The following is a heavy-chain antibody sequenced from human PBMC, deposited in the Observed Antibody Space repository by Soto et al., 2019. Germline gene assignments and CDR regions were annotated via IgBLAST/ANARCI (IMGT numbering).Heavy chain of an antibody. D-gene: IGHD2-15*01. CDR1: GYTLTELS. J-gene: IGHJ4*02. CDR3: ATVLLTYFDY. CDR2: FDPEDGET. Sequence: QVRLVQSGAGVKKPGASVKVSCKVSGYTLTELSMHWVRRAPGKGLEWMGGFDPEDGETIYAQKFQGRVTMTEDTSANTAYMELSSMRSEDTAVYYFATVLLTYFDYWGQGTLVTVSS. V-gene: IGHV1-24*01.